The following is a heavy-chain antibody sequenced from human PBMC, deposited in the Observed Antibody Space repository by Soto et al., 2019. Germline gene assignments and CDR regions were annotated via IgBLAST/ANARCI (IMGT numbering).Heavy chain of an antibody. D-gene: IGHD3-3*01. V-gene: IGHV4-31*03. Sequence: TLSLSGTVSRGSIRIGGYYWSWISQHPGEGLEWIGYIYYSGSTYYNPSLKSRVTISVDTSKNQFSLKLSSVAAADTAVYYCARDPLYYDSWSGSPAGMDVWGQGTTV. J-gene: IGHJ6*02. CDR2: IYYSGST. CDR3: ARDPLYYDSWSGSPAGMDV. CDR1: RGSIRIGGYY.